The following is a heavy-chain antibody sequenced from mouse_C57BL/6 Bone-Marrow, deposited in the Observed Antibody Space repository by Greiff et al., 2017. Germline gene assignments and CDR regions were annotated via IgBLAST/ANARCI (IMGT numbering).Heavy chain of an antibody. V-gene: IGHV1-19*01. CDR2: INPYNGGT. CDR1: GYTFTDYY. Sequence: EVQLQQSGPVLVKPGASVKMSCKASGYTFTDYYMNWVKQSHGKSLEWIGVINPYNGGTSYNQKFKGKATLTVDKSSSTAYMELNSLTSEDSAVXYCARWDGYYSYWGQGTTLTVSS. J-gene: IGHJ2*01. D-gene: IGHD2-3*01. CDR3: ARWDGYYSY.